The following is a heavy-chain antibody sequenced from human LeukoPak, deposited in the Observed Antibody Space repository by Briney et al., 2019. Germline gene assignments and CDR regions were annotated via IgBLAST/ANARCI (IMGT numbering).Heavy chain of an antibody. J-gene: IGHJ4*02. CDR3: AREVRATNFDY. D-gene: IGHD1-26*01. CDR1: GGSISSYY. Sequence: PSETLSLTCTVSGGSISSYYWSWIRQPPGKGLEWIGYIYYSGSTNYNPSLKSRVTISVDTSKNQFSLKLSSVTAADTAVYYCAREVRATNFDYWGQGTLVTVSS. CDR2: IYYSGST. V-gene: IGHV4-59*01.